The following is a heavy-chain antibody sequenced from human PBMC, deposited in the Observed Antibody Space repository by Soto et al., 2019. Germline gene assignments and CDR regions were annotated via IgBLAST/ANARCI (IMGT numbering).Heavy chain of an antibody. CDR1: GFTFSNYA. V-gene: IGHV3-23*01. Sequence: EVQLLESGGGLVQPGGSLRLSCAASGFTFSNYAMNWVRQAPGKGLEWVSVISGSGDSTYYADSVKGRFTISRDNSKNTLYLQRNSLRAEESAVYYCASRGSGSYYDYWGQGTLVTVSS. J-gene: IGHJ4*02. CDR2: ISGSGDST. D-gene: IGHD1-26*01. CDR3: ASRGSGSYYDY.